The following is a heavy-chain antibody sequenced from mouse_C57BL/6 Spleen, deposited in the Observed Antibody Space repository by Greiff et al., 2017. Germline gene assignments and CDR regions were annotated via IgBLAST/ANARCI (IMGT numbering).Heavy chain of an antibody. J-gene: IGHJ3*01. CDR3: ARDPDSSGYSWFAY. CDR1: GYSITSGYY. Sequence: DVQLQESGPGLVKPSQSLSLTCSVTGYSITSGYYWNWIRQFPGNKLEWMGYISYDGSNNYNPSLKNRISITRDTSKNQFFLKLNSVTTEDTATYYCARDPDSSGYSWFAYWGQGTLVTVSA. CDR2: ISYDGSN. V-gene: IGHV3-6*01. D-gene: IGHD3-2*02.